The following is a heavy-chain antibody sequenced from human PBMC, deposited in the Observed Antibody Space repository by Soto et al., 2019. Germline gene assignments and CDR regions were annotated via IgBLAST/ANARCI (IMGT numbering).Heavy chain of an antibody. V-gene: IGHV2-5*02. CDR3: ATLTADF. CDR1: GFSLTTGVG. Sequence: ITLEESGPTLVKPTETLTLTCTFSGFSLTTGVGVGWVRQPPGKALEGLALVYWDDDKHYTPSLMSRLTIXXXXXXXXXXXXXTNMDPVDTATYYCATLTADFWGPGTLVTVSS. CDR2: VYWDDDK. J-gene: IGHJ4*02.